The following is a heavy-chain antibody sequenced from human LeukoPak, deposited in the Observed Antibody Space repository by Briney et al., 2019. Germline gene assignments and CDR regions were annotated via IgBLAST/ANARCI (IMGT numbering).Heavy chain of an antibody. Sequence: GGSLRLSCAASGFTVSSNYMSWVRQAPGKGLEWVSVIYSSGSTYHADSVKGRFIISRDNSKNTLYLQMNSLRAEDTAVYYCARGLNDSWTGENYWGQGTLVTVSS. V-gene: IGHV3-66*01. D-gene: IGHD3-3*01. CDR3: ARGLNDSWTGENY. CDR2: IYSSGST. CDR1: GFTVSSNY. J-gene: IGHJ4*02.